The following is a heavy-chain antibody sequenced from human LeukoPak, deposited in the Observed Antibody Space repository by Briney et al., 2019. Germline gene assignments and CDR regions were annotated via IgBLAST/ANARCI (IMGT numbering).Heavy chain of an antibody. J-gene: IGHJ5*02. D-gene: IGHD3-10*01. CDR3: ARDSGTTGEVKFDP. CDR1: GGSFSGYY. CDR2: IFYSGTT. V-gene: IGHV4-59*01. Sequence: PSETLSLTCAVYGGSFSGYYWNWIRQPPGKGLEWIGYIFYSGTTNYNPSLKSRVSMSVDTSKNQFSLKLSSVTAADTAVYYCARDSGTTGEVKFDPWGQGTLVTVSS.